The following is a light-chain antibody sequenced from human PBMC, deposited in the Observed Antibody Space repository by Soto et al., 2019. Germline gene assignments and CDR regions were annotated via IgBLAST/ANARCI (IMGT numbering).Light chain of an antibody. CDR3: SAWDDSLNGGGL. CDR1: SSNIGSNT. J-gene: IGLJ3*02. V-gene: IGLV1-44*01. CDR2: SDD. Sequence: QPVLTQPPSASGTPGQRVTISCSGSSSNIGSNTVTWYQQLPGTAPKLLIYSDDQRPSGVPDRFSGSKSGTSASLAISGLQSEDEADYYCSAWDDSLNGGGLFGGGTKLTVL.